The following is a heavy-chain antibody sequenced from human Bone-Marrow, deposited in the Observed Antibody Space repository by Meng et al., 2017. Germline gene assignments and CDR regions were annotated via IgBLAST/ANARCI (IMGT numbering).Heavy chain of an antibody. D-gene: IGHD4-17*01. Sequence: QLQLQESGPGLVKPSETLSLTCTVSGGSISSSSYYWGWIRQPPGKGLEWSGSIYYSGGTYYNPSLKSRVTISVDTSKNKLYLKLSSVNAEDTAVYYCASSMTTVTAEIDYWGQGTLVTVSS. CDR1: GGSISSSSYY. V-gene: IGHV4-39*07. CDR3: ASSMTTVTAEIDY. CDR2: IYYSGGT. J-gene: IGHJ4*02.